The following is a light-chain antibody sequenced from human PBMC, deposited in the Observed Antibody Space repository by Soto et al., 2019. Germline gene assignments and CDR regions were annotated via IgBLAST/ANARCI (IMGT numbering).Light chain of an antibody. CDR2: GAS. CDR1: QSVSNNY. J-gene: IGKJ4*01. Sequence: EIVMTQSPGTLSLSPGERATLSCRASQSVSNNYLAWYQQKPGQAPRLLIYGASSRATGIPDRFSGSGSGTDFTLTISRLEPEDFAVYYCQQYGSSPFTFGGGTKGDIK. CDR3: QQYGSSPFT. V-gene: IGKV3-20*01.